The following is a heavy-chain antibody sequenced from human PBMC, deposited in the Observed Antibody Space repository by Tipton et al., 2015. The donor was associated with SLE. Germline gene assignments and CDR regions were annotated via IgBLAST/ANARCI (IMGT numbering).Heavy chain of an antibody. V-gene: IGHV4-39*07. CDR3: ARGTKLGNHYYYYYMDV. Sequence: LRLSCIVSGGSISSSAYFWDWIRQSPGKGLEWIGGIYHSGITDYNPSLKSRVTISVDTSKNQFSLKLGSVTAADTAVYYCARGTKLGNHYYYYYMDVWGKGTTVTVSS. CDR2: IYHSGIT. D-gene: IGHD7-27*01. CDR1: GGSISSSAYF. J-gene: IGHJ6*03.